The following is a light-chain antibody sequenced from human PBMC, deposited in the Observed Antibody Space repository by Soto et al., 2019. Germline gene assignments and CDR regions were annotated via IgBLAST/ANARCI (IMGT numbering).Light chain of an antibody. V-gene: IGKV3-11*01. CDR1: QSVSTS. J-gene: IGKJ1*01. CDR2: DAS. CDR3: EVRDVWPS. Sequence: IVLTQSPVTLAVSPGESAVLSCRASQSVSTSLAWYQHKPGQAPRLFIYDASKRAPGIPARFTGSGSGTGFSPTISSLEHEAIAVYYCEVRDVWPSFGQGTKVEIK.